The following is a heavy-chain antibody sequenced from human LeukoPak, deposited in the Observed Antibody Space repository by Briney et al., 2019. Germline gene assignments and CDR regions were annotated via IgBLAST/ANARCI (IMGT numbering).Heavy chain of an antibody. Sequence: GGSLRLSCAASGFTFSSHAMSWVRQAPRKGLEWVSSLSGSGVSTYYADSVKGRFTISRDNSRNTLYLQMNSLRAEDTAVYYCAIFVLRYFDWLLCLVAMTVVVPNWGQGTLVTVSS. D-gene: IGHD3-9*01. J-gene: IGHJ4*02. CDR1: GFTFSSHA. CDR2: LSGSGVST. V-gene: IGHV3-23*01. CDR3: AIFVLRYFDWLLCLVAMTVVVPN.